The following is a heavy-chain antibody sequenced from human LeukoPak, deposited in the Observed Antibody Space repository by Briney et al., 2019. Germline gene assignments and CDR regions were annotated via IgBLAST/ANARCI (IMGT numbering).Heavy chain of an antibody. CDR3: ARDKDYFDSGGAFDI. CDR1: GGSISSYY. CDR2: IYYSGST. Sequence: SETLSLTCTVSGGSISSYYWSWIRQPPGKGLEWIGYIYYSGSTNYNPSLKSRVTMSVDTSMNQFSLKLSSVTAADTAVYYCARDKDYFDSGGAFDIWGQGTMVTVSS. V-gene: IGHV4-59*01. D-gene: IGHD3-22*01. J-gene: IGHJ3*02.